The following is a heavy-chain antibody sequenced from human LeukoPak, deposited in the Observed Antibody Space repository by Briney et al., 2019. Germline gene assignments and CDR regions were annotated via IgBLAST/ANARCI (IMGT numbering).Heavy chain of an antibody. CDR2: IYYSGST. Sequence: SETLSLTCTVSGGSISSHYWSWIRQPPGKGLECIGYIYYSGSTNYNPSLKSRVTISVETSKNQFSLKLSSVTAADTAVYYCARIGLYYDSSGYYGRGNAFDIWGQGTMVTVSS. CDR1: GGSISSHY. D-gene: IGHD3-22*01. CDR3: ARIGLYYDSSGYYGRGNAFDI. J-gene: IGHJ3*02. V-gene: IGHV4-59*11.